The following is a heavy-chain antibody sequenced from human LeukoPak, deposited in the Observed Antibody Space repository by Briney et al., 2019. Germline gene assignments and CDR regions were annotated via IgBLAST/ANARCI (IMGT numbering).Heavy chain of an antibody. J-gene: IGHJ5*02. Sequence: GESLQISSHASGSTFSTYWIAWARPMPGKGLEWGGVIFPADSDTRDSPSFQGQVTISADKSVTTADFERRSLKASDTAMYYWARYDSLSADHNWLDPWGQGTRVTVSS. CDR2: IFPADSDT. CDR1: GSTFSTYW. D-gene: IGHD3-22*01. CDR3: ARYDSLSADHNWLDP. V-gene: IGHV5-51*01.